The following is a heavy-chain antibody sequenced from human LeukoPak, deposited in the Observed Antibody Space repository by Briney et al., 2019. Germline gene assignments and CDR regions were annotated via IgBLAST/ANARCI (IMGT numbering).Heavy chain of an antibody. CDR1: GFTFSSYG. Sequence: PGGTLRLSCAASGFTFSSYGMSWVRQAPGKGLEWVSAISGSGGSTYYADSVKGRFTISRDNSKNTLYLQMNSLRAEDTAVYYCAIRWLVPTGTFDYWGQGTLVTVSS. V-gene: IGHV3-23*01. D-gene: IGHD6-19*01. CDR2: ISGSGGST. J-gene: IGHJ4*02. CDR3: AIRWLVPTGTFDY.